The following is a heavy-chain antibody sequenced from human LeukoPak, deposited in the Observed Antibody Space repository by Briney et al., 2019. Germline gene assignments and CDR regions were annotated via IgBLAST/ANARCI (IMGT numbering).Heavy chain of an antibody. CDR2: SSSSGTTI. CDR1: GFTLSDYY. Sequence: GGSLRLSCAASGFTLSDYYMSWIRQAPGKGLEWVSYSSSSGTTIYYADSVKGRFAISRDNAKNSLYLQMNSLKAEDTAVYYCARRRDFIDYWGQGTLVTVSS. D-gene: IGHD3/OR15-3a*01. J-gene: IGHJ4*02. V-gene: IGHV3-11*01. CDR3: ARRRDFIDY.